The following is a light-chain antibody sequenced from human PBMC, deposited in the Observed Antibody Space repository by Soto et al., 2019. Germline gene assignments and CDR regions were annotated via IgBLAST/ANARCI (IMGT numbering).Light chain of an antibody. J-gene: IGLJ3*02. V-gene: IGLV2-23*02. Sequence: QSALTQPASVSGSLGQSISISCNGTVSDVGSYNLVSWYQQHPGKAPKFIIYDVSKRPSGVPDRFSGSKSGNSASLTISGLQAEDEADYYCCSYAGSYSWVFGGGTQLTVL. CDR3: CSYAGSYSWV. CDR1: VSDVGSYNL. CDR2: DVS.